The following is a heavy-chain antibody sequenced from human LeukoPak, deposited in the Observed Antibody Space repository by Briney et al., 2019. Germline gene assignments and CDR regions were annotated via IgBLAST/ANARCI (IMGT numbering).Heavy chain of an antibody. D-gene: IGHD3-10*01. V-gene: IGHV3-30*02. CDR3: AKDGSHPKPITMVRGVIDY. CDR1: GFTFSSYG. Sequence: GGSLRLSCAASGFTFSSYGMHWVRQASGKGLEWVAFIRYDGSNKYYADSVKGRFTISRDNSKNTLYLQMNSLRAEDTAVYYCAKDGSHPKPITMVRGVIDYWGQGTLVTVSS. CDR2: IRYDGSNK. J-gene: IGHJ4*02.